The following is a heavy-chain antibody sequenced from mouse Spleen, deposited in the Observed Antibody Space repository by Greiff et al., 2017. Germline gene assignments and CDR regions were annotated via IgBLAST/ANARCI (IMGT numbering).Heavy chain of an antibody. CDR2: ISSGSSTI. D-gene: IGHD2-1*01. CDR1: GFTFSDSG. CDR3: ARPDYGNYRLAY. V-gene: IGHV5-17*01. Sequence: EVKLVESGGGLVKPGGSLKLSCAASGFTFSDSGMHWVRQAPEKGLEWVAYISSGSSTIYYADTVTGRFTISRDNAKNTLFLQRTSLRSEDTAMYYCARPDYGNYRLAYWGQGTLVTVSA. J-gene: IGHJ3*01.